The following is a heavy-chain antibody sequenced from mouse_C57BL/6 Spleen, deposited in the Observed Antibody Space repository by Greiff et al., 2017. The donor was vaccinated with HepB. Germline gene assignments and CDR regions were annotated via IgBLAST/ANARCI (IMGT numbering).Heavy chain of an antibody. V-gene: IGHV14-1*01. CDR3: TTDGYDGLGY. CDR2: IDPEDGDT. D-gene: IGHD2-2*01. CDR1: GFNIKDYY. J-gene: IGHJ2*01. Sequence: EVQLQQSGAELVRPGASVKLSCTASGFNIKDYYMHWVKQRPEQGLEWIGRIDPEDGDTEYAPKFQGKATMTADKSSNTAYLQLSSLTSEDTAVYYCTTDGYDGLGYWGQGTTLTVSS.